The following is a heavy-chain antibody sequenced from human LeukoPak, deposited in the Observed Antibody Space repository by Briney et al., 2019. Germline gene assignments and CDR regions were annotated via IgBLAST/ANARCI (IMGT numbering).Heavy chain of an antibody. V-gene: IGHV4-59*08. CDR2: VYYSGST. D-gene: IGHD3-22*01. J-gene: IGHJ4*02. Sequence: QTSETLSLTCTVSGGSISDYYWSWIRQAPGKRLEYIGYVYYSGSTNYNPSLKSRVTISVDTSKNQFSLRLTSVTAADTAVYYCARVRWLLMGVFDYWGQGTLVTVSS. CDR3: ARVRWLLMGVFDY. CDR1: GGSISDYY.